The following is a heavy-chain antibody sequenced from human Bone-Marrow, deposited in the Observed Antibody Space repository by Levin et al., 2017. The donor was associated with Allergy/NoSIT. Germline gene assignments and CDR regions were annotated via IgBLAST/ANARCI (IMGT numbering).Heavy chain of an antibody. CDR2: IWDDGRNQ. CDR1: GFTFRTHG. J-gene: IGHJ1*01. CDR3: ARDAFGSGSCQMQH. Sequence: LSLTCAASGFTFRTHGMHWVRQAPGKGLEWVAVIWDDGRNQLYADAVKGRFTISRDNSRNTLFLQMNSLRAEDTAVYFCARDAFGSGSCQMQHWGQGTLVTVSS. D-gene: IGHD3-10*01. V-gene: IGHV3-33*01.